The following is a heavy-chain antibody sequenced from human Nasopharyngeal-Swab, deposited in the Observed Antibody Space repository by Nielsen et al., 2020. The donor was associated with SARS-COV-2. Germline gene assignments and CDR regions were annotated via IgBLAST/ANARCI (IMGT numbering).Heavy chain of an antibody. J-gene: IGHJ4*02. CDR2: ISSSSTTI. V-gene: IGHV3-48*02. Sequence: GGSLRLSCAASGFTFSSFSMNWVRQAPGKGLEWVSYISSSSTTIYYADSVKGRFTISRDNAKNSLFLQMNSLRDEDTAMYYCARDSDYYGSGSLKGDYFDYWGQGTLVTSPQ. CDR1: GFTFSSFS. CDR3: ARDSDYYGSGSLKGDYFDY. D-gene: IGHD3-10*01.